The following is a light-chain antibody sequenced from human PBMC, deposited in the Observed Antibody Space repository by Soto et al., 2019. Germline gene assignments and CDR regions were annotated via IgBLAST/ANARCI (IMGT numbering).Light chain of an antibody. CDR2: GNN. CDR1: SSNIGAGYD. J-gene: IGLJ1*01. V-gene: IGLV1-40*01. CDR3: QSYATGLSVLYV. Sequence: QSVLTQPPSVSGAPGQRVTISCTGSSSNIGAGYDVHWYQQLPGTAPKLLIYGNNNRPSGVPDRFSGSKSGTSASLAVTGLQAEAEADYYCQSYATGLSVLYVFGTGTKLTVL.